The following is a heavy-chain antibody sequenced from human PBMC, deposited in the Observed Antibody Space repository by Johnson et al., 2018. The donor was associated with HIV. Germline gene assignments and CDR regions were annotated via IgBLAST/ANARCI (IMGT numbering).Heavy chain of an antibody. CDR3: AREDLGTPPAGGRNAFDI. CDR1: GFTFSSYA. Sequence: QVQLVESGGGVVQPGRSLRLSCAASGFTFSSYAMHWVRQAPGKGLEWVAVISYDGSNKYYADSVKGRFTISRDNSTNTLYLQMNSLRAEDTAVYYCAREDLGTPPAGGRNAFDIWGQGTMVTVSS. V-gene: IGHV3-30*04. D-gene: IGHD7-27*01. J-gene: IGHJ3*02. CDR2: ISYDGSNK.